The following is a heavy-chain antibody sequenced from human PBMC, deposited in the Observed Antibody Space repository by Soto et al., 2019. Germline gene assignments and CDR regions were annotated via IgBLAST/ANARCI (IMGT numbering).Heavy chain of an antibody. D-gene: IGHD1-20*01. CDR2: ISVSGNII. CDR3: LRHNMRASAAASLDY. J-gene: IGHJ4*02. Sequence: PGGSLRLSCAASGFTFSTYEFNWVRQAPGRGLEWISYISVSGNIIKYAESVKGRFTISRDNAENSLHLHMSNLRVDDTALYFCLRHNMRASAAASLDYWGQGTQVTVSS. CDR1: GFTFSTYE. V-gene: IGHV3-48*03.